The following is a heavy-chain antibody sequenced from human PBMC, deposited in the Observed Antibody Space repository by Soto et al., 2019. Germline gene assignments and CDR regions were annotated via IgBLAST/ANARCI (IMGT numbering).Heavy chain of an antibody. J-gene: IGHJ6*03. CDR3: AKITLVRGVGDYYYYMDV. CDR2: ISGSGVST. V-gene: IGHV3-23*01. Sequence: GGSLRLSCAASGFTFSSYAMSWVRQAPGKGLEWVSAISGSGVSTYYADSVKGRFTISRDNSKNTLYLQMNSLRAEVTVVYYCAKITLVRGVGDYYYYMDVWGKGTPVSVSS. CDR1: GFTFSSYA. D-gene: IGHD3-10*01.